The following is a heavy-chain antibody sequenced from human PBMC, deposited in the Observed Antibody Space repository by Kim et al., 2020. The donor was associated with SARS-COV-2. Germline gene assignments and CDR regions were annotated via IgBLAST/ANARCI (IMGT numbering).Heavy chain of an antibody. CDR2: ISSSSSYT. CDR3: ARGGGGYHQLTVFDY. J-gene: IGHJ4*02. D-gene: IGHD5-18*01. CDR1: GFTFSDYY. V-gene: IGHV3-11*05. Sequence: GGSLRLSCAASGFTFSDYYMSWIRQAPGKGLEWVSYISSSSSYTNYADSVKGRFTISRDNAKNSLYLQMNSLRAEDTAVYYCARGGGGYHQLTVFDYWGQGTLVTVSS.